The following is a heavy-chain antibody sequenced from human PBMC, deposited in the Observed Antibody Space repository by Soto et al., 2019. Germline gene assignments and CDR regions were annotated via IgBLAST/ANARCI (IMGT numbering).Heavy chain of an antibody. V-gene: IGHV4-34*01. J-gene: IGHJ4*02. CDR3: ARAWYYYGSGSLDY. D-gene: IGHD3-10*01. CDR1: GGSFSGYY. Sequence: SETLSLTCAVYGGSFSGYYWSWIRQPPGKGLEWIGEINHSGSTNYNPSLKSRVTISVDTSKNQFSLKLSSVTAADTAVYYCARAWYYYGSGSLDYWGQGTLVTVSS. CDR2: INHSGST.